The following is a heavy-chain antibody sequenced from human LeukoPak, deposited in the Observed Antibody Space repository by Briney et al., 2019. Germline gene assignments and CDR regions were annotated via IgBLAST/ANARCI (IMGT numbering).Heavy chain of an antibody. V-gene: IGHV4-59*01. CDR3: ARESPLTTGAFDY. D-gene: IGHD3-9*01. Sequence: SETLSLTCTVSGGSMSSFYWGWIRQPPGKGLEWIAYIYHSGDTNYNPSLKSRVIMSVDTSKKQFSLRLSSVTAADTAVYYCARESPLTTGAFDYWGQGTVVTVSS. CDR2: IYHSGDT. J-gene: IGHJ4*02. CDR1: GGSMSSFY.